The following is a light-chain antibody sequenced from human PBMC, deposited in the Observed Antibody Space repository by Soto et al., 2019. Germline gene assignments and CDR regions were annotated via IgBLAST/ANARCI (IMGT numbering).Light chain of an antibody. CDR2: SAS. CDR1: QNLGTLY. J-gene: IGKJ1*01. V-gene: IGKV3D-15*01. Sequence: EIVLTQSPGTLSLSPGERGTLSCRASQNLGTLYLAWFQQKSGQAPRLLIYSASRRATGIPDRFTGSGSGTEFTLTISSLQSEDFAVYYCQQYNNWPRGTFGQGTKVDIK. CDR3: QQYNNWPRGT.